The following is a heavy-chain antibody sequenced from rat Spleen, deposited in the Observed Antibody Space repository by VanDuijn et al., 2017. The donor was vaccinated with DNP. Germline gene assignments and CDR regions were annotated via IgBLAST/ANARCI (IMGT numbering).Heavy chain of an antibody. CDR2: ISYAGDRT. Sequence: EVQLVESGGGLVQPGRSLKVSCAAAGFTFSDYYMTWVRQAPTKGLEWVASISYAGDRTYYRDSVKGRFTISRDNAKSSLYLHMDSLRSEDTAAYYCTTYYGYTYYFDYWGQGVMVTVSS. J-gene: IGHJ2*01. CDR3: TTYYGYTYYFDY. D-gene: IGHD1-9*01. V-gene: IGHV5-20*01. CDR1: GFTFSDYY.